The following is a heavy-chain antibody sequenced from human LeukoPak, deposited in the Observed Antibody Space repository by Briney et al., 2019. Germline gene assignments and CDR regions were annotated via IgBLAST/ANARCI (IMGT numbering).Heavy chain of an antibody. D-gene: IGHD3-22*01. CDR2: ISKSGDHT. CDR3: AKDANSHYYDSSGCDY. V-gene: IGHV3-23*01. J-gene: IGHJ4*02. Sequence: GGSLRLSCAVSGLTFNNYAMSWVRQAPGKGLEWVSAISKSGDHTYYAASAKGRFTISRDNSKNTLYLQMNSLRAEDTAVYYCAKDANSHYYDSSGCDYWGQGTLVTVSS. CDR1: GLTFNNYA.